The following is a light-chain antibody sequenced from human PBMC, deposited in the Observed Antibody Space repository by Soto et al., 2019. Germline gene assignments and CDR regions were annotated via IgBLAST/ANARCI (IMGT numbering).Light chain of an antibody. Sequence: QPVLTQSSSASASLGSSVKLTCTLSSGHRSYIIAWHQQQPGKAPRYLMKLEGSGSYNKGSGVPDRFSGSSSGADRYLTISNLQFEDEADYYCETWDSNIRVFGGGTQLTVL. CDR2: LEGSGSY. CDR1: SGHRSYI. V-gene: IGLV4-60*02. J-gene: IGLJ2*01. CDR3: ETWDSNIRV.